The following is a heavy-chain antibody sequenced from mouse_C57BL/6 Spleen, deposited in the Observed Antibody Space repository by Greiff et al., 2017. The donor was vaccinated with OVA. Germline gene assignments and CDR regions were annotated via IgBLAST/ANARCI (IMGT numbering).Heavy chain of an antibody. CDR1: GLNIKDYY. Sequence: VQLQQSGAELVKPGASVKLSCTASGLNIKDYYMHWVQQRTEQGLEWIGRIDSEDGETNYAPKFQGKATITAATSSNTAYLQLSSLTSEDTAVYYCARYDNRNDVRAYWGQGTLVTVSA. D-gene: IGHD2-12*01. V-gene: IGHV14-2*01. CDR2: IDSEDGET. CDR3: ARYDNRNDVRAY. J-gene: IGHJ3*01.